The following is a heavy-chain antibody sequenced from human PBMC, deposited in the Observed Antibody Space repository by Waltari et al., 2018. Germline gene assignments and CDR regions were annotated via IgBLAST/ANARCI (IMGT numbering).Heavy chain of an antibody. J-gene: IGHJ6*02. CDR3: ARDWGDDYGDYGPYYYYGMDV. Sequence: QVQLQESGPGLVKPSETLSLTCTVSGGSISSYSWSWIRQPAGKGLEWIGRIYTSRSTNYNPSLKSRVTISVDKSKNQFSLKMSSVTAADTAVYYCARDWGDDYGDYGPYYYYGMDVWGQGTTVTVSS. CDR2: IYTSRST. D-gene: IGHD4-17*01. CDR1: GGSISSYS. V-gene: IGHV4-4*07.